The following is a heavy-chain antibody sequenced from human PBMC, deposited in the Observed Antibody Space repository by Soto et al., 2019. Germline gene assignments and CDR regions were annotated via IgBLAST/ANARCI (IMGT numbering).Heavy chain of an antibody. V-gene: IGHV3-30*18. CDR2: ISYDGSNK. CDR3: AKLPPRDGDYGVLDY. Sequence: QVQLVESGGGVVQPGRSLRLSCAASGFTFSSYVMHWVRQSPCKGLDWVAVISYDGSNKYYADSVKGRFTISRDNSKNTLYLQMNSLRAEDTAVYYCAKLPPRDGDYGVLDYWGQGTLVTVSS. J-gene: IGHJ4*02. D-gene: IGHD4-17*01. CDR1: GFTFSSYV.